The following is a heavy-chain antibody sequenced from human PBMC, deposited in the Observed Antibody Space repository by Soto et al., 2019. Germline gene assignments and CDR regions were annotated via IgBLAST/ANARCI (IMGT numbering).Heavy chain of an antibody. D-gene: IGHD2-2*01. V-gene: IGHV1-2*04. CDR3: ARLVVPAAISYGMDV. J-gene: IGHJ6*02. CDR2: INPNSGGA. Sequence: ASVKVSCKASGYTFTGYYMHWVRQAPGQGLEWMGWINPNSGGANYAQKFQGWVTMTRDTSISTAYMELSSLRSEDTAVYYCARLVVPAAISYGMDVWGQGTTVTVSS. CDR1: GYTFTGYY.